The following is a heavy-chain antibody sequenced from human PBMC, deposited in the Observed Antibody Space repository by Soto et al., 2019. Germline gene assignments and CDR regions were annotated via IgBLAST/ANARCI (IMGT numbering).Heavy chain of an antibody. Sequence: QLHLVHSGAVVKKPGASVTVSCSASGYPVTAYYMHWVRQAPGRGLEWMGGINPATGAAKYTQTFEGRVTVARDTSTGTVFMGLGGLTAEDPAGFCCAEGGGVGVAGSAAFDMWGQGTLVTVSS. CDR1: GYPVTAYY. V-gene: IGHV1-2*02. CDR3: AEGGGVGVAGSAAFDM. J-gene: IGHJ3*02. CDR2: INPATGAA. D-gene: IGHD3-3*01.